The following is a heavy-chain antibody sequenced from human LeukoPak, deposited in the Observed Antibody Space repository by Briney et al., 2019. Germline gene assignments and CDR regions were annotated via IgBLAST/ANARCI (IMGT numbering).Heavy chain of an antibody. V-gene: IGHV3-23*01. CDR2: ISDSGGST. CDR3: AKYRFFGAFDI. J-gene: IGHJ3*02. CDR1: GFTFGDYA. Sequence: GGSLRLSCTASGFTFGDYAMSWVRQAPGKGLEWVSAISDSGGSTYYADSVKGRFTISRDSSKNTLYLQMNSLRAEDTAVYYCAKYRFFGAFDIWGQGTMVTVSS. D-gene: IGHD1-14*01.